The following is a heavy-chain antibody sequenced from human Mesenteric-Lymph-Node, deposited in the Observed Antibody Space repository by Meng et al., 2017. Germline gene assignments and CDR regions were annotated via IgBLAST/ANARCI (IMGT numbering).Heavy chain of an antibody. CDR2: IYTSGST. D-gene: IGHD3-16*02. CDR3: ARLTDYVWGSYRYFDY. J-gene: IGHJ4*02. CDR1: GGSISSYY. Sequence: SETLSLTCTVSGGSISSYYWSWIRQPAGKGLEWIGRIYTSGSTNYNPSLKSRVTMSVDTSKNQFSLKLSSVTAADTAVYYCARLTDYVWGSYRYFDYWGQGTLVTVSS. V-gene: IGHV4-4*07.